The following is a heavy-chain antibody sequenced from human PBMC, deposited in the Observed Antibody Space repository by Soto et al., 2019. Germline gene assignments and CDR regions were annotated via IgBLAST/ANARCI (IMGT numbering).Heavy chain of an antibody. Sequence: QVQLVQSGAEVKKPGASVKVSCKASGYTFTSYGISWVRQAPGQGLEWMGWISAYNGNTNYAQKLQGRVTMTTDTSTSTDYMELRSLRSDDTAVYYCARDLYSSGWSPDFDYWGQGTLVTVSS. D-gene: IGHD6-19*01. V-gene: IGHV1-18*04. CDR1: GYTFTSYG. J-gene: IGHJ4*02. CDR2: ISAYNGNT. CDR3: ARDLYSSGWSPDFDY.